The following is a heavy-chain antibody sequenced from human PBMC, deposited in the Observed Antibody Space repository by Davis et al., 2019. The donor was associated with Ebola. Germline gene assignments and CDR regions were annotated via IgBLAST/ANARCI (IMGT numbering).Heavy chain of an antibody. D-gene: IGHD6-13*01. CDR1: GFSFSAYT. CDR3: AKDQSTSWYSYGMDV. V-gene: IGHV3-23*01. J-gene: IGHJ6*02. Sequence: PGGSLRLSCAASGFSFSAYTMTWVRQAPGKGLEWVSIISNSDGSTYYADSVKGRFTISRDNSKNTLYLQMNSLRAEDTAIYYCAKDQSTSWYSYGMDVWGQGTTVTVSS. CDR2: ISNSDGST.